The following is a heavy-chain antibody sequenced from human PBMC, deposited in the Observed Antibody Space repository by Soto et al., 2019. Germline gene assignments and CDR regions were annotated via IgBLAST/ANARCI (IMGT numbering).Heavy chain of an antibody. CDR1: GFTLTTYT. CDR2: ITSSSGHI. CDR3: AKPLNPLGGYDYYYGMDV. Sequence: PGGSLRLSCEASGFTLTTYTMNWVRQASGKGLEWVSSITSSSGHIYYADSVKGRFTISRDNSKNSLYLQMNSLRAEDTAVYYCAKPLNPLGGYDYYYGMDVWGQGTTVTVSS. D-gene: IGHD3-22*01. J-gene: IGHJ6*02. V-gene: IGHV3-21*01.